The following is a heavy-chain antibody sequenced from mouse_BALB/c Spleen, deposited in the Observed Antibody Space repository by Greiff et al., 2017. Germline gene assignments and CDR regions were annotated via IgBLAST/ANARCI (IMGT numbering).Heavy chain of an antibody. CDR3: ARSPITTVVATDWFAY. Sequence: VKLQESGAELVRPGTSVKVSCKASGYAFTNYLIEWVKQRPGQGLEWIGVINPGSGGTNYNEKFKGKATLTADKSSSTAYMQLSSLTSDDSAVYFCARSPITTVVATDWFAYWGQGTLVTVSA. CDR1: GYAFTNYL. CDR2: INPGSGGT. D-gene: IGHD1-1*01. V-gene: IGHV1-54*01. J-gene: IGHJ3*01.